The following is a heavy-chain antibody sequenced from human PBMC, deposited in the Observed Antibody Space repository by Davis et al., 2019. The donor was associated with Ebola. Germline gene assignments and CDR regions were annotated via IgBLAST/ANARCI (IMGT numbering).Heavy chain of an antibody. V-gene: IGHV4-30-2*01. CDR3: SRNNSGIPFDH. CDR1: GYSISSGGFS. Sequence: PSETLSLTCDVFGYSISSGGFSWSWIRQPPGKGPEWIGNIYLGGNTHYSPSLKSRVTISLDRSKNQFSLKLNSVTAADTAVYYCSRNNSGIPFDHWGQGTLVTVSS. CDR2: IYLGGNT. J-gene: IGHJ4*02. D-gene: IGHD3-10*01.